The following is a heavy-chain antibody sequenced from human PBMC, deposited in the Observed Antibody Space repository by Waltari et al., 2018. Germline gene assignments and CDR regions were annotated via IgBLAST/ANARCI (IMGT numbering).Heavy chain of an antibody. J-gene: IGHJ2*01. CDR2: IYFSGST. V-gene: IGHV4-39*07. CDR3: AREFRGPGGYWYFDL. D-gene: IGHD3-16*01. CDR1: GGSISSSRYY. Sequence: QLQLQDSGPGLVKPSETLSLTCTVSGGSISSSRYYWGWLRQPPGKGLEWIGSIYFSGSTYYNPSLKSRVTISLDTSKNQFSLKLSSVTAADTAVYYCAREFRGPGGYWYFDLWGRGTLVTVSS.